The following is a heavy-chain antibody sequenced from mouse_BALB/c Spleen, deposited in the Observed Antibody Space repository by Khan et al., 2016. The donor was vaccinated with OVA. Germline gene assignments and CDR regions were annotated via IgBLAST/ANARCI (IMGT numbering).Heavy chain of an antibody. Sequence: VQLKQSGPELVKPGASVQISCKASGYSFTGYFMNWVMQSHGKSLEWIGHINPHIGETFYNQKFKGKATLTVDESSSTAHMELRSLASEDSAVYYCARIYRSDFDYWGQGTTVTVSS. CDR3: ARIYRSDFDY. CDR2: INPHIGET. V-gene: IGHV1-20*02. D-gene: IGHD1-1*01. J-gene: IGHJ2*01. CDR1: GYSFTGYF.